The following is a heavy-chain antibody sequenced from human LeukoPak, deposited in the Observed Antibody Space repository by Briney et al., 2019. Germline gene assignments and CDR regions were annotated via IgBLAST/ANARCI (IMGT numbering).Heavy chain of an antibody. CDR1: GSMFSTYW. CDR2: TNPDGSTT. D-gene: IGHD4-23*01. CDR3: ARVPLTTVVRNPFFDY. Sequence: PGGSLRLSCAAAGSMFSTYWIHWVRQAPGKGLVWVSRTNPDGSTTIYADSVKGRFTVSRDNAKNTVYLQMGSLRAEDTAVYYCARVPLTTVVRNPFFDYWGQGTLVTVSS. J-gene: IGHJ4*02. V-gene: IGHV3-74*01.